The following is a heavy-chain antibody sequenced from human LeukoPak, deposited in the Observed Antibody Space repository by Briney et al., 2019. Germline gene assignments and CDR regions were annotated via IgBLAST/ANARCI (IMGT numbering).Heavy chain of an antibody. CDR1: GFTFSSYG. J-gene: IGHJ5*02. D-gene: IGHD3-3*01. V-gene: IGHV3-30*03. Sequence: GGSLRLSCAASGFTFSSYGMHWVRQAPGKGLEWVAVISYDGSNKYYADSVKGRFTISRVNSKNTLYLQMNSLKTEDTAVYYCTTAGLHFVAWSWGQGTLVTVSS. CDR2: ISYDGSNK. CDR3: TTAGLHFVAWS.